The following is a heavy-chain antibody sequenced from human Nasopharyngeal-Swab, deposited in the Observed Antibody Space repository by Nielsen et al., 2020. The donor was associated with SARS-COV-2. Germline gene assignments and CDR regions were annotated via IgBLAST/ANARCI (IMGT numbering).Heavy chain of an antibody. CDR2: IYYSGST. Sequence: WIRQPPGKGLEWTGSIYYSGSTYYNPSLKSRVTISVDTSKNQFSLKLSSVTAADTAVYYCARQDYYDRGFDYWGQGTLVTVSS. V-gene: IGHV4-39*01. J-gene: IGHJ4*02. D-gene: IGHD3-22*01. CDR3: ARQDYYDRGFDY.